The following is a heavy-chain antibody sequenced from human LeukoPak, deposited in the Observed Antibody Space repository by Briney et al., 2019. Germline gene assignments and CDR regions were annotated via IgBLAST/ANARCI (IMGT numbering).Heavy chain of an antibody. CDR3: ARDPEFDGGHGFDH. J-gene: IGHJ4*02. CDR1: GGSLSNYY. Sequence: SETLSLTCSVSGGSLSNYYWNWIRQPPGKGLEWIGQIYYSGGTKYNSSLQSRVTISVDTSKTQFSLKLSSVTAADTAVYYCARDPEFDGGHGFDHWGQGTLVTVSS. CDR2: IYYSGGT. V-gene: IGHV4-59*01. D-gene: IGHD4-23*01.